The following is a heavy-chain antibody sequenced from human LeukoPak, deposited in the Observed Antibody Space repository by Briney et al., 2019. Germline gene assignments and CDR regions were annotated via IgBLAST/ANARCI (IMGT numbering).Heavy chain of an antibody. V-gene: IGHV4-34*01. D-gene: IGHD3-22*01. CDR1: GGSFSGYY. CDR3: ARRAPTYYYDSSGYPTLVYFDY. J-gene: IGHJ4*02. CDR2: INHSGST. Sequence: PSETLSLTCAVYGGSFSGYYWSWIRQPPGKELEWIGEINHSGSTNYNPSLKSRVTISVDTSKNQFSLKLSSVTAADTAVYYCARRAPTYYYDSSGYPTLVYFDYWGQGTLVTVSS.